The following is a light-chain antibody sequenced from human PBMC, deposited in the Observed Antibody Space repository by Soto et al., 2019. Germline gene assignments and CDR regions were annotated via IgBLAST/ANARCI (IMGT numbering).Light chain of an antibody. J-gene: IGKJ1*01. V-gene: IGKV3-15*01. CDR1: QSVSSSH. CDR3: QQYNNWPGT. Sequence: ILLTPSPGTLSLSPGEIATLSCRASQSVSSSHLAWYQQKPGQAPRLLIYGASTRATGIPARFSGSGSGTEFTLTISSLQSEDFAVYYCQQYNNWPGTFGQGTKVDI. CDR2: GAS.